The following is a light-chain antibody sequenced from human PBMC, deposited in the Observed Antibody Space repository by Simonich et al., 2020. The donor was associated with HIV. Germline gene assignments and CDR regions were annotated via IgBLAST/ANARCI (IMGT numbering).Light chain of an antibody. J-gene: IGLJ3*02. Sequence: QSVLTQPLSVSGAPGQRVTISCTGSSSNIGAGDDVHWYQQLPGTAPQLLIYDNSNRPSGGPDRFSGSKSVTSASLASTGLQAEDEADYYGQAYDSSLSGSQVFGGGTKLTVL. CDR2: DNS. CDR3: QAYDSSLSGSQV. CDR1: SSNIGAGDD. V-gene: IGLV1-40*01.